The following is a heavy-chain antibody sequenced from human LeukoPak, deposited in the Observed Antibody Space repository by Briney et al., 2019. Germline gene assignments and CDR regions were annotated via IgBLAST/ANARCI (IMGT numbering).Heavy chain of an antibody. Sequence: PGGSLRLSCAASGFTFSSYAMSWVRQAPGKGLEWVSAISDSGGSTYYADSVKGRFTISRDDAKNSLYLQMNSLRDEDTALYYCARSEYTTSLIDYYFYHGMDVWGQGTTVIVSS. D-gene: IGHD2-2*01. CDR2: ISDSGGST. CDR3: ARSEYTTSLIDYYFYHGMDV. V-gene: IGHV3-23*01. J-gene: IGHJ6*02. CDR1: GFTFSSYA.